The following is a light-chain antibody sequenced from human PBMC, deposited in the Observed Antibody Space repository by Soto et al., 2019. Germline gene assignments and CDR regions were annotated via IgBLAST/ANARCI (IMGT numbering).Light chain of an antibody. CDR3: QSYDSSNGVV. Sequence: NFMLTQPHSVSESPGKTVTISCTRSSGSIASNYVQWYQQRPGSAPTTVIYEDNQRPSGVPDRFSGSIDSSSNSASLTISGLKTEDEDDYYCQSYDSSNGVVFGGGTKLTVL. CDR2: EDN. CDR1: SGSIASNY. V-gene: IGLV6-57*03. J-gene: IGLJ2*01.